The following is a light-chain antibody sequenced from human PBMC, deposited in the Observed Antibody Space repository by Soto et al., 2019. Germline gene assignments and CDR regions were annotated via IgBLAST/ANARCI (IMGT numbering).Light chain of an antibody. CDR3: QQLNSYRT. CDR2: AAS. Sequence: DIQMTQSPSTLSASVGDRVTITFRASQSISSWLAWYQQKPGKAPKLLIYAASTLQSGVPSRFSGSGSGTDFTLTISSLQPEDFATYYCQQLNSYRTFGQGTRLEIK. J-gene: IGKJ5*01. V-gene: IGKV1-5*01. CDR1: QSISSW.